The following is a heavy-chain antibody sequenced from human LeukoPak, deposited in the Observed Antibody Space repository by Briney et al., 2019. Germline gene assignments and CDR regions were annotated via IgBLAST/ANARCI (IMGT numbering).Heavy chain of an antibody. CDR3: AKDRPYSSGWYGSIDY. CDR2: ISGSGGST. CDR1: GFTFSSYA. Sequence: PGGSLRLSCAASGFTFSSYAMSWVRQAPGKGLEWVSAISGSGGSTYYADSVKGRFTISRDNSKNTLYLQTNSLRAEDTAVYYCAKDRPYSSGWYGSIDYWGQGTLVTVSS. J-gene: IGHJ4*02. D-gene: IGHD6-19*01. V-gene: IGHV3-23*01.